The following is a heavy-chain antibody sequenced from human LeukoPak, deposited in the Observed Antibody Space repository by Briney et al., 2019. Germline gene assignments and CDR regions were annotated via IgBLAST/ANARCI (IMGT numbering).Heavy chain of an antibody. CDR1: GGSFSNYY. V-gene: IGHV4-34*01. D-gene: IGHD1-7*01. J-gene: IGHJ6*03. CDR2: INDSGRT. CDR3: ARRWNYGRNYYIDV. Sequence: SETLSLTCAVYGGSFSNYYWSWIRQPPGKGLEWIGEINDSGRTNYNASLMSRVTVSVDTSKKQFSLRLTSVTATDTAVYYCARRWNYGRNYYIDVWGKGATVCVS.